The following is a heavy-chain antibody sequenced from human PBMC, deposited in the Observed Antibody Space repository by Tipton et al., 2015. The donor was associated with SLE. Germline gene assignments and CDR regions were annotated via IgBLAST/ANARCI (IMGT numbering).Heavy chain of an antibody. D-gene: IGHD3-3*01. Sequence: TLSLTCTVSGYSISSGSYFWSWIRQPAGKGLEWIGRISASGSTNYNPSLKSRVTMSVDTPKNQFSLKLSSVTAADTALYYCARQDFWSGYTAYWGQGTLVTVSS. CDR2: ISASGST. J-gene: IGHJ4*02. CDR1: GYSISSGSYF. CDR3: ARQDFWSGYTAY. V-gene: IGHV4-61*02.